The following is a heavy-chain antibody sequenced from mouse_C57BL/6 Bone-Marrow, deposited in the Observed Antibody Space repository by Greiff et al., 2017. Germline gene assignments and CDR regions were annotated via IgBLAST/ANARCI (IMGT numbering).Heavy chain of an antibody. Sequence: EVHLVESGGGLVKPGGSLKLSCAASGFTFSSYAMSWVRQTPEKRLERVATISDGGSYTYYPDNVKGRFTLSRDNAKNNLYLQMSHLKSEDTAMYYCARDAVVAPTEYFDVWGTGTTVTVSS. CDR3: ARDAVVAPTEYFDV. J-gene: IGHJ1*03. V-gene: IGHV5-4*01. D-gene: IGHD1-1*01. CDR1: GFTFSSYA. CDR2: ISDGGSYT.